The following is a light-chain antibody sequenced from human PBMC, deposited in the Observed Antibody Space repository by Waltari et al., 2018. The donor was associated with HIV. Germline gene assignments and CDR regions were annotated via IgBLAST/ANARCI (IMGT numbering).Light chain of an antibody. CDR1: SSNIGAGYD. CDR3: QSYDSSLSGSRDVV. J-gene: IGLJ2*01. CDR2: GNS. Sequence: QSVLTQPPSVSGAPGQRVTISCTGSSSNIGAGYDVHWYQQLPGTAPKLLIYGNSNRPSGVPDGFSGAKSGTSASLAIPGLQAEDEADYYCQSYDSSLSGSRDVVFGGGTKLTVL. V-gene: IGLV1-40*01.